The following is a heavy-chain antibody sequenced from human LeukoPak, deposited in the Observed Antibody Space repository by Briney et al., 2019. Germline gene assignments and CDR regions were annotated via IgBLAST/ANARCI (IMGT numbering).Heavy chain of an antibody. V-gene: IGHV3-23*01. CDR2: ISGSDGST. J-gene: IGHJ1*01. CDR3: ARDQWLALQH. D-gene: IGHD6-19*01. CDR1: GFTFSSYA. Sequence: GGSPRLSCTASGFTFSSYAMSWVRQAPGKGLEWVSAISGSDGSTYYADSVKGRFTISRDNSRNTLYLQMNSLRAEDTAVYYCARDQWLALQHWGQGTLVTVSS.